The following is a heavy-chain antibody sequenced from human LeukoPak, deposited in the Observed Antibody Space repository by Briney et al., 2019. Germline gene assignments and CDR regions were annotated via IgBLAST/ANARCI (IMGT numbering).Heavy chain of an antibody. V-gene: IGHV3-74*01. D-gene: IGHD6-19*01. CDR1: GFTFSDYY. J-gene: IGHJ4*02. CDR3: ARDQGYTSGWEFDY. Sequence: PGGSLRLSCAASGFTFSDYYMSWIRQAPGKGLVWVSRINGDGSRTVYADFVKGRFTVSRDNAKNTLYLQMNSLRGEDTAVYYCARDQGYTSGWEFDYWGQGTLVTVSS. CDR2: INGDGSRT.